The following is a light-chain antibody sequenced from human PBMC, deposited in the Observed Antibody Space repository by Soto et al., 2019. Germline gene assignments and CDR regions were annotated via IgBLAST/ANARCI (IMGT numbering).Light chain of an antibody. CDR3: QQDYDRPPIFT. CDR2: GAS. V-gene: IGKV3-15*01. CDR1: QSVGNN. Sequence: EIVITQSPATLSVSPGERATLACRASQSVGNNVAWYQQKPGQAPRVLIYGASTRARGVAPRFSGRGSGTEFTLTISGLESYDFASYYCQQDYDRPPIFTFGPGTKVVIK. J-gene: IGKJ3*01.